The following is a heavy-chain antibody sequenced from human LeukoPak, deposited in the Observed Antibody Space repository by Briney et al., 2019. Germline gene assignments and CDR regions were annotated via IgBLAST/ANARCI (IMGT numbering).Heavy chain of an antibody. CDR1: GFTFSDYY. Sequence: MSGGSLRLSCAASGFTFSDYYMSWIRQAPGKGLEWVSYISSSGSTIYYADSVKGRFTISRDNAKNSLYLQMNSLRAEDTAVYYCAKYKQQLVRTNYFDYWGQGTLVTVSS. D-gene: IGHD6-13*01. V-gene: IGHV3-11*01. CDR3: AKYKQQLVRTNYFDY. CDR2: ISSSGSTI. J-gene: IGHJ4*02.